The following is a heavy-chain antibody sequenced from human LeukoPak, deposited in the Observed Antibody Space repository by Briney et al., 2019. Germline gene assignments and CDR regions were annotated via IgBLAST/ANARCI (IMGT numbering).Heavy chain of an antibody. Sequence: SETLSLTCAVYNESFSGYSWSWIRQPPGKGLEWIGEINHNGATNYNPSLKSRLTISVDTSKNQFSLRLKSVTAADTAVYYCARGSPKHDSWGQGTLVTVTS. CDR2: INHNGAT. CDR3: ARGSPKHDS. J-gene: IGHJ5*01. V-gene: IGHV4-34*01. CDR1: NESFSGYS.